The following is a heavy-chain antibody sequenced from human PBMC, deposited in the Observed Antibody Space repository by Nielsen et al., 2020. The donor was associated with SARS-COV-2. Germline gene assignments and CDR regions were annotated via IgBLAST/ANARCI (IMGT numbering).Heavy chain of an antibody. Sequence: ASVKVSCKASGYTFTSYGIYWVRQAPGQGLEWMGWISPYNGHTRYVQQLQGRVTMTTDTSTSTAYMELSSLRSEDTAVYYCARVGAPWGHWFDPWGQGTLVTVSS. CDR2: ISPYNGHT. CDR3: ARVGAPWGHWFDP. V-gene: IGHV1-18*01. D-gene: IGHD1-26*01. CDR1: GYTFTSYG. J-gene: IGHJ5*02.